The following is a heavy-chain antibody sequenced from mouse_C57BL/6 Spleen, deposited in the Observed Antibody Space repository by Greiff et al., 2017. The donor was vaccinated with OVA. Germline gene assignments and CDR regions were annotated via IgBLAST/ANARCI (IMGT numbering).Heavy chain of an antibody. CDR1: GYTFTDYN. V-gene: IGHV1-18*01. Sequence: EVQLQESGPELVKPGASVKIPCKASGYTFTDYNMDWVKQSHGKSLAWIGDINPNNSGTIYNQKFKGKATLTVDKSSSTAYMALRSLTSEDTAVYYCAREGGYGDYFDYWGQGTTLTVSS. J-gene: IGHJ2*01. CDR3: AREGGYGDYFDY. D-gene: IGHD1-1*02. CDR2: INPNNSGT.